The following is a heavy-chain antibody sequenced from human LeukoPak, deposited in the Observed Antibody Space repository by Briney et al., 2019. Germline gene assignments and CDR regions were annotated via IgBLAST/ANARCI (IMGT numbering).Heavy chain of an antibody. V-gene: IGHV3-30*18. J-gene: IGHJ4*02. CDR1: GFTFSSYG. D-gene: IGHD3-9*01. CDR2: ISYDGSNK. CDR3: AKTGSDIDDY. Sequence: GGSLRLSCAASGFTFSSYGMHWVRQAPGKGLEWVAVISYDGSNKYYADSVKGRFTISRDNSKNTLYLQMNSLRAEDTAVYYCAKTGSDIDDYWGQGTLVTVSS.